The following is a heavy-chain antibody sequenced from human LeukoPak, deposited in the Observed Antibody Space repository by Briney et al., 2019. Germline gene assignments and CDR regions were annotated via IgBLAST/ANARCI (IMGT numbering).Heavy chain of an antibody. D-gene: IGHD6-13*01. CDR1: GFTFSSYA. Sequence: PGGSLRLSCAASGFTFSSYAMSWVRQAPGKGLEWVSAISGSGGSTYYADSVKGRFTISRDNSKNTLYLQMNSLRAEDTTVYYCCPQQLPLYNWFDPWGQGTLVTVSS. CDR2: ISGSGGST. J-gene: IGHJ5*02. V-gene: IGHV3-23*01. CDR3: CPQQLPLYNWFDP.